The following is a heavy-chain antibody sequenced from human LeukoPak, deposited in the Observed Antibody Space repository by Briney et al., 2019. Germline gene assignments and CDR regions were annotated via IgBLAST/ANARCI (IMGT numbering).Heavy chain of an antibody. V-gene: IGHV3-21*01. CDR1: GFTFTTYS. Sequence: GGSLRLSCEASGFTFTTYSMTWVRQAPGKGLEWVSIISSGSSAIFSADALKGRFTISRDDAKNLLYLDMNSLRAEDTAVYYCARGLSPYYYYYMDVWGKGTTVTVSS. CDR2: ISSGSSAI. J-gene: IGHJ6*03. CDR3: ARGLSPYYYYYMDV.